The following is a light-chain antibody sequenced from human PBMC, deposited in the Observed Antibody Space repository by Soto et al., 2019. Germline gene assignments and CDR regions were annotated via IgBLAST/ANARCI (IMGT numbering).Light chain of an antibody. CDR2: DVN. CDR3: RSYTTIRTVK. Sequence: QSALTQPASVSGSPGQSITISCTGNISDVGGSNHVSWYQQHPDKAPILMIYDVNNRPSGVASRFSGSKSGNTASLTISGLQAEDEADYYCRSYTTIRTVKFGGGTKLTVL. J-gene: IGLJ2*01. CDR1: ISDVGGSNH. V-gene: IGLV2-14*03.